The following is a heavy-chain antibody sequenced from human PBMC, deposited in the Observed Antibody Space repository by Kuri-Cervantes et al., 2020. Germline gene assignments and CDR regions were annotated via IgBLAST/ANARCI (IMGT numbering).Heavy chain of an antibody. CDR2: IYYSGST. Sequence: SETLSLTCTVSGGSISSSSYYWGWIRQPPGKGLEWIGSIYYSGSTYYNPSLKSRVTISVDTSKNQFSLKLSSVTAADTAVYYCARVSGYGDYPIRANWYFDLWGRGTLVTVSS. CDR3: ARVSGYGDYPIRANWYFDL. D-gene: IGHD4-17*01. CDR1: GGSISSSSYY. J-gene: IGHJ2*01. V-gene: IGHV4-39*07.